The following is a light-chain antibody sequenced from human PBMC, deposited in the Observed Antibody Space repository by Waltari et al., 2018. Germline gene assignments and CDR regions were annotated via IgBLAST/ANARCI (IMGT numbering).Light chain of an antibody. V-gene: IGLV2-23*01. CDR2: EGS. Sequence: QSALTHPASVSGSPGQSITISCTGTSRDVGRYNLVSWYHQHPGKAPKLMIYEGSKRPSGVSNRFSGSKSGNTASLTISGLQAEDEADYYCCSYAGSSTHVVFGGGTKLTVL. J-gene: IGLJ2*01. CDR1: SRDVGRYNL. CDR3: CSYAGSSTHVV.